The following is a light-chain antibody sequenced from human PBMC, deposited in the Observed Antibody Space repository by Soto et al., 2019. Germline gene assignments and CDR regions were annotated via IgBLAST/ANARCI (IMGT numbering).Light chain of an antibody. Sequence: EIVMTQSPATLSVSLGEIASLSCTASHYVYSNVACFQQRPGQAPRLLIYRASTSATGTPARFSGSGSGTEFTLTITSLQSEDFALYYCQQYHNLWTFGQGT. CDR3: QQYHNLWT. V-gene: IGKV3-15*01. CDR1: HYVYSN. J-gene: IGKJ1*01. CDR2: RAS.